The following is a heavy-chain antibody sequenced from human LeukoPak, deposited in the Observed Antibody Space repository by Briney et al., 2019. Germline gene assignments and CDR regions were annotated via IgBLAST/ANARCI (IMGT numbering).Heavy chain of an antibody. V-gene: IGHV4-59*01. CDR1: GGSISSYY. J-gene: IGHJ4*02. D-gene: IGHD4-23*01. CDR2: ISYSGST. CDR3: ARDRGNSGAAYFDY. Sequence: PSETLSLTCTVSGGSISSYYWSWIRQPPGKGLEWIGYISYSGSTNYNPSLKSRVTISVDTSKNQFSLKLRSVTAADTAVYYCARDRGNSGAAYFDYWGQGTLVTVSP.